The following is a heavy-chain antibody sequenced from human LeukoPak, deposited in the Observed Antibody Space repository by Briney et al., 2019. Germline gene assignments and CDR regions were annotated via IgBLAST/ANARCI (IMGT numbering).Heavy chain of an antibody. Sequence: SGPALVNPTQTLTLTCTFSGFSLSTSGMCVSWIRQPPGKALERLALIAWDDDKYYSTSLKTRLTISKDTSKNQVVLTMTNMDPVDTATYYCARVLCSGGSCYFDYWGQGTLVTVSS. D-gene: IGHD2-15*01. V-gene: IGHV2-70*01. CDR3: ARVLCSGGSCYFDY. J-gene: IGHJ4*02. CDR2: IAWDDDK. CDR1: GFSLSTSGMC.